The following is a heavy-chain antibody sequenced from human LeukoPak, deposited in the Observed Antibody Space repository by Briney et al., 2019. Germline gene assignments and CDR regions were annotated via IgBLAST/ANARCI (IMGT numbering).Heavy chain of an antibody. D-gene: IGHD6-19*01. Sequence: TGGSLRLSCAASGFTFSSYAMSWVRQAPGKGLEWVSAISGSGGSTYYADSVKGRFTISRDNSKNTLYLQMNSLRAEDTAVYYCAKSEMWAAVADHFDYWGQGTLVTVSS. CDR3: AKSEMWAAVADHFDY. V-gene: IGHV3-23*01. CDR2: ISGSGGST. J-gene: IGHJ4*02. CDR1: GFTFSSYA.